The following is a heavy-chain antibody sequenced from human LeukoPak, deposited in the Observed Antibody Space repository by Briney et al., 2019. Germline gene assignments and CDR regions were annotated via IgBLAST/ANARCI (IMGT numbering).Heavy chain of an antibody. V-gene: IGHV1-46*01. J-gene: IGHJ5*02. CDR3: ARDLGAQTMVFFDH. CDR2: INPSGGST. D-gene: IGHD4/OR15-4a*01. CDR1: GYTFTSYY. Sequence: ASVTVSCTPSGYTFTSYYMHWVRQAPGQGLEWMGIINPSGGSTSYAQKFQGRVTMTRDTSTSTVYMELSSLRSEDTAVYYCARDLGAQTMVFFDHWGQGTLVTVSS.